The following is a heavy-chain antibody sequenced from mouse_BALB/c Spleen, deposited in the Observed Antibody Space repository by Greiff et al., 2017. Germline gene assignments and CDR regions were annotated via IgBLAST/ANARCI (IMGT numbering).Heavy chain of an antibody. CDR1: GFSLTSYG. Sequence: VQRVESGPGLVAPSQSLSITCTVSGFSLTSYGVHWVRQPPGKGLEWLGVIWAGGSTNYDSALMSRLSISKDNSKSQVFLKMNSLQTDDTAMYYCARSLYAMDYWGQGTSVSVSS. J-gene: IGHJ4*01. CDR2: IWAGGST. V-gene: IGHV2-9*02. CDR3: ARSLYAMDY.